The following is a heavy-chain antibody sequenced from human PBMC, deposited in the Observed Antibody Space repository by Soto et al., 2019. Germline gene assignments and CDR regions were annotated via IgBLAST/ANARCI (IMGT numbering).Heavy chain of an antibody. V-gene: IGHV4-4*02. Sequence: SETLSLTCAVSGTSISSTFWWTWVRQPPGKGLEWIGEIYHSGSTKYNPPLKSRVTISVDKSNNQFSLELRAVTAADTAVYYCATLPPRIVVVKTEIPTWGQGTLVTVSS. CDR3: ATLPPRIVVVKTEIPT. CDR2: IYHSGST. CDR1: GTSISSTFW. D-gene: IGHD2-15*01. J-gene: IGHJ5*02.